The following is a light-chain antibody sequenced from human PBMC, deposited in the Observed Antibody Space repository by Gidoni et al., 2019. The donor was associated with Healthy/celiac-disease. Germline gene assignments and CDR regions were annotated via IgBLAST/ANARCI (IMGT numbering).Light chain of an antibody. J-gene: IGKJ1*01. Sequence: CKSSQSVLYSSNNQNYLAWYQQKPGQPPKLLIYWASTRESGVPDRFSGSGSGTDFTLTISSLQAEDVAVYYCQQYYSTPRTFGQGTKVEIK. CDR1: QSVLYSSNNQNY. CDR2: WAS. V-gene: IGKV4-1*01. CDR3: QQYYSTPRT.